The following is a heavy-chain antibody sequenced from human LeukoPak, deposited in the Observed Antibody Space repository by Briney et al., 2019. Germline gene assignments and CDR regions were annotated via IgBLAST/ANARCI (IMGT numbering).Heavy chain of an antibody. D-gene: IGHD3-22*01. V-gene: IGHV3-15*01. CDR2: IKSNTDGGTT. CDR3: TTSPPTYFGGSGYYSEGSYFDY. Sequence: PGGSLRLSCAASGFTFSNAWMGWVRQAPGKGLEWVGRIKSNTDGGTTDYAAPVKGRFTISRDDSKDTVYLQMNNLKYEDTAVYYCTTSPPTYFGGSGYYSEGSYFDYWGHGTLATVSS. CDR1: GFTFSNAW. J-gene: IGHJ4*01.